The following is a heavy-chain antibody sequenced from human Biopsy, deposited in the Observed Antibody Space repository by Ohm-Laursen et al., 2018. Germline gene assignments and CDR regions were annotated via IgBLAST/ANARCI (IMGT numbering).Heavy chain of an antibody. D-gene: IGHD3-22*01. J-gene: IGHJ5*02. CDR2: IFYRGST. V-gene: IGHV4-39*01. CDR1: GGSISNNNYY. Sequence: SETLSLTCTVSGGSISNNNYYWGWLRQPPGKGLEWIGIIFYRGSTHYKPSLKSRVNISVDTSKNQLSLKLNSVTAADTAVYYCARDYDTSGYYYVSWGQGTLVTVSS. CDR3: ARDYDTSGYYYVS.